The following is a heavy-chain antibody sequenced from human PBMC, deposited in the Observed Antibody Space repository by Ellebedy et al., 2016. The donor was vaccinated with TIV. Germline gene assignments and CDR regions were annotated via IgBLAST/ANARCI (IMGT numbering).Heavy chain of an antibody. CDR1: GFTFNNYA. V-gene: IGHV3-23*01. CDR2: ISGSGGST. J-gene: IGHJ4*02. D-gene: IGHD5-24*01. Sequence: GESLKISCAASGFTFNNYAMSWVRQAPGKGLEWVSAISGSGGSTYYADSVKGRFTISRDNSKNTLYLQMNSLRAEDTAVYYCAKGDGYTPFAGWGQGTLVTVSS. CDR3: AKGDGYTPFAG.